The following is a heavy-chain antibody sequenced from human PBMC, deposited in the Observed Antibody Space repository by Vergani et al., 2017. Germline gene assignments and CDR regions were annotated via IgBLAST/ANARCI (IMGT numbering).Heavy chain of an antibody. V-gene: IGHV3-15*01. Sequence: EVQLVESGGGLVKPGGSLRLSCAASGFTFSNAWMSWVRQAPGKGLEWVGRIKSKTDGGTTDYAAPVKGRFTISRDDSKNTLYLQMNSLRAEDTAVYYCARANPGAGYSSGWYRNDYWGQGTLVTVSS. D-gene: IGHD6-19*01. CDR1: GFTFSNAW. CDR3: ARANPGAGYSSGWYRNDY. J-gene: IGHJ4*02. CDR2: IKSKTDGGTT.